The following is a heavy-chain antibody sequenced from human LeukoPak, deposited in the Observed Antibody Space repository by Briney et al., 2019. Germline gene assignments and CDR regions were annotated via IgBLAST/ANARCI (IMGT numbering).Heavy chain of an antibody. V-gene: IGHV3-33*01. CDR1: GFAFNTYA. Sequence: GGSLRLSCAASGFAFNTYAMHWVRQAPGQGLEWVALIWHDGSHKFYSNSVRGQFTISRDNSKNTVSLQMNNLRPEDTAVYYCAREVFGSGGYPDFWGQGTLVTVSS. D-gene: IGHD3-10*01. J-gene: IGHJ4*02. CDR3: AREVFGSGGYPDF. CDR2: IWHDGSHK.